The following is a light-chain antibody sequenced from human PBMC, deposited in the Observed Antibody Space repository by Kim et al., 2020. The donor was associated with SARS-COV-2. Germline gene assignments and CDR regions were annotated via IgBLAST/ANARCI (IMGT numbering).Light chain of an antibody. CDR3: QVWDSSAGV. V-gene: IGLV3-9*01. CDR1: YIGSEN. CDR2: RAT. Sequence: ALEQTTRISCGGHYIGSENVLWYQQKPGQSPVLVIYRATNRPSGIPERFSGSNSGNTATLTITRAQAGDEADYYCQVWDSSAGVFGGGTKLTVL. J-gene: IGLJ3*02.